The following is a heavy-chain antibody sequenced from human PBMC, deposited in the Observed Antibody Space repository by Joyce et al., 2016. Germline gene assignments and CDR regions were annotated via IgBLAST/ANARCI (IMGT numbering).Heavy chain of an antibody. CDR2: INEDGSEK. CDR3: TRGSGTGWFDP. CDR1: GFSFRYFG. V-gene: IGHV3-7*03. J-gene: IGHJ5*02. Sequence: EVYLVESGGGLVQPGGSLRLSCAASGFSFRYFGMDWVRQAPGKGLEWVAQINEDGSEKNYMDSLRGRFTISRDNAKNSVDLQINSLRVEDTAVYYCTRGSGTGWFDPWGQGTLVTVSS. D-gene: IGHD6-13*01.